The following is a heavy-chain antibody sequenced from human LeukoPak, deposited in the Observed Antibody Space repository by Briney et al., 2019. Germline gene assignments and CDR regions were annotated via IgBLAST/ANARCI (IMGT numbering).Heavy chain of an antibody. J-gene: IGHJ4*02. V-gene: IGHV4-38-2*02. Sequence: PSETLSLTCTVSGYSISSGYYWGWIRQPPGKGLEWIGSIYHSGSTYYNPSLKSRVTISVDTSKNQFSLKLSSVTAADTAVYYCARLPTVTFFDYWGQGTLVTVSS. CDR1: GYSISSGYY. CDR2: IYHSGST. CDR3: ARLPTVTFFDY. D-gene: IGHD4-17*01.